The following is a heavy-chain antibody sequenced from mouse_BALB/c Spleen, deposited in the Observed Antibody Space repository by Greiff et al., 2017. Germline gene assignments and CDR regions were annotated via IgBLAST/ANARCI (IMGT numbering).Heavy chain of an antibody. CDR3: ARYEIHYYGYYAMDY. J-gene: IGHJ4*01. CDR1: GYTFTSYW. Sequence: QVQLQQSGAELAKPGASVKMSCKASGYTFTSYWMHWVKQRPGQGLEWIGYINPSTGYTEYNQKFKDKATLTADKSSSTAYMQLSSLTSEDSAVYYCARYEIHYYGYYAMDYWGQGTSVTVSS. V-gene: IGHV1-7*01. D-gene: IGHD1-2*01. CDR2: INPSTGYT.